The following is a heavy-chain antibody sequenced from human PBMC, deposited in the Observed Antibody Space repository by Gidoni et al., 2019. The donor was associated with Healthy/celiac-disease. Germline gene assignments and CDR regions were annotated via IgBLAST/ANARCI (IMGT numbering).Heavy chain of an antibody. CDR2: ICSNDEK. V-gene: IGHV2-26*01. D-gene: IGHD2-2*01. CDR3: ARMMHQLHIYYYYYMDV. Sequence: QVTLKESGPVLVKPTETLTLTCTVSGLPLSTARMGVSWIRQPPGKALEWLAHICSNDEKSYSTSLKSRRTISKDTSKSQVVITMTNMDPVDTATYYCARMMHQLHIYYYYYMDVWGKGTTVTVSS. J-gene: IGHJ6*03. CDR1: GLPLSTARMG.